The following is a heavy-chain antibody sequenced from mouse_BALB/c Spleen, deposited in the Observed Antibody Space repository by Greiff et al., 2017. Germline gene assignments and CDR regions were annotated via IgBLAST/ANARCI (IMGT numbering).Heavy chain of an antibody. CDR1: GFTFSSYA. CDR3: AREPTGTYFDV. J-gene: IGHJ1*01. D-gene: IGHD4-1*02. V-gene: IGHV5-9-4*01. CDR2: ISSGGSYT. Sequence: VQLKESGGGLVKPGGSLKLSCAASGFTFSSYAMSWVRQSPEKRLEWVAEISSGGSYTYYPDTVTGRFTISRDNAKNTLYLEMSSLRSEDTAMYYCAREPTGTYFDVWGAGTTVTVSS.